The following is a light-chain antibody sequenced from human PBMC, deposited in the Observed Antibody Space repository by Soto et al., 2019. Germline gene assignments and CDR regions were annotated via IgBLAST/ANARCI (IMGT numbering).Light chain of an antibody. CDR2: GVT. V-gene: IGLV2-14*01. CDR1: SSDVGGYNF. Sequence: QSVLTQPACVSGSPGQSVTISCAGSSSDVGGYNFVSWCRQLPGEAPKLILYGVTDPPSAVSVRFSGSKPSAAASLADSGIPAEDEAYYYCSSDTSTRAYVFETGPKVTVL. J-gene: IGLJ1*01. CDR3: SSDTSTRAYV.